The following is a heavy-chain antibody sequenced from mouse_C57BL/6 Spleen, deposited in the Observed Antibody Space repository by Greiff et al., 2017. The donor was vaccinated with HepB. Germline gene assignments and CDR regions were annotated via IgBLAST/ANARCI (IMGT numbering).Heavy chain of an antibody. D-gene: IGHD2-12*01. J-gene: IGHJ2*01. V-gene: IGHV1-52*01. CDR2: IDPSDSET. CDR1: GYTFTSYW. CDR3: ARWGYDKGYYFDY. Sequence: QVQLQQPGAELVRPGSSVKLSCKASGYTFTSYWMHWVKQRPIQGLEWIGNIDPSDSETHYNQKFKDKATLTVDKSSSTAYMQLSSLTSEDSAVYYCARWGYDKGYYFDYWGQGTTLTVSS.